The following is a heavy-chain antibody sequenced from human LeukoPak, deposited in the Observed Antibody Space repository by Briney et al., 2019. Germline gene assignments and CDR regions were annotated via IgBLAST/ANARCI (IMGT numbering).Heavy chain of an antibody. J-gene: IGHJ4*02. CDR2: VYYSGST. CDR3: ARDDLMVTFGGVIVTDY. V-gene: IGHV4-39*07. D-gene: IGHD3-16*02. Sequence: SETLSLTCTVSGGSISSSSYYWGWIRQPPGKGLEWIGRVYYSGSTYYNPSLKSRVTISVDTSKNQFSLKLSSVTAADTAVYHCARDDLMVTFGGVIVTDYWGQGTLVTVSS. CDR1: GGSISSSSYY.